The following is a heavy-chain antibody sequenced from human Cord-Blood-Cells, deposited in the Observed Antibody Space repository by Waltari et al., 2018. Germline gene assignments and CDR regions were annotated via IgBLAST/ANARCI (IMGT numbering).Heavy chain of an antibody. Sequence: QVQLVQSGAEVKKPGDSVKVSCKASGYTFTGYYMHWVRQAPGQGLEWMGWINPNSGGTNYAQKFQGRVTMTRDTSISTAYMELSRLRSDDTAVYYCARSKDYYGSGSYFDYWGQGTLVTVSS. J-gene: IGHJ4*02. CDR3: ARSKDYYGSGSYFDY. CDR1: GYTFTGYY. CDR2: INPNSGGT. D-gene: IGHD3-10*01. V-gene: IGHV1-2*02.